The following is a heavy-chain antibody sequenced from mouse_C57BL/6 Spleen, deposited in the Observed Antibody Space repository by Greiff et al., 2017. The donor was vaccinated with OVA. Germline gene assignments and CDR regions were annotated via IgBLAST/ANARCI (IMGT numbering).Heavy chain of an antibody. V-gene: IGHV5-4*01. CDR1: GFTFSSYA. CDR3: ARDGMYYYGSSQRGYYAMDY. J-gene: IGHJ4*01. Sequence: EVKLVESGGGLVKPGGSLKLSCAASGFTFSSYAMSWVRQTPEKRLEWVATISDGGSYTYYPDNVKGRFTISRDNAKNNLYLQMSHLKSEDTAMYYCARDGMYYYGSSQRGYYAMDYWGQGTSVTVSS. CDR2: ISDGGSYT. D-gene: IGHD1-1*01.